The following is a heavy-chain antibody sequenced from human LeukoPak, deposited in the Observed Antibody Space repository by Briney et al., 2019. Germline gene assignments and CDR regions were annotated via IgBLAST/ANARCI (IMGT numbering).Heavy chain of an antibody. CDR1: GFTFSSYA. J-gene: IGHJ3*02. CDR2: IGSGGFSS. D-gene: IGHD6-19*01. V-gene: IGHV3-23*01. CDR3: ARDRGGGWLHDAFDI. Sequence: GGSLILSCAASGFTFSSYAMSWVCQAPGKGLEWVSAIGSGGFSSYYADSVRGRFTISRDNSKNTLYLQMDSLRAEDTAVYYCARDRGGGWLHDAFDIWGQGTLITGTS.